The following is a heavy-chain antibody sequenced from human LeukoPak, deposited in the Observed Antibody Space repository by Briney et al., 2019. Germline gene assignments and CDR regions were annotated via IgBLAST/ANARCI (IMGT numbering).Heavy chain of an antibody. CDR3: ARDWSGSSSRFFDY. CDR1: GFTFSSYA. D-gene: IGHD6-6*01. V-gene: IGHV3-23*01. J-gene: IGHJ4*02. CDR2: ISGSGGST. Sequence: GGSLRLSCAASGFTFSSYAMSWVRQAPGKGLEWVSAISGSGGSTYYADSAKGRFTISRDNSKKTLYLQMNSLRAEDTAVYYCARDWSGSSSRFFDYWGQGTLVTVSS.